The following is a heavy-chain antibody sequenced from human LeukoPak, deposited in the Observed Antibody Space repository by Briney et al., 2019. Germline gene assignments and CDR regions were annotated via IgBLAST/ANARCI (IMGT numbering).Heavy chain of an antibody. J-gene: IGHJ4*02. CDR3: ARGRKSLRYFDWLLFDY. D-gene: IGHD3-9*01. CDR2: INHSGST. Sequence: PSETLSLTCAVYGGSFSGYYWSWIRQPPGKGLEWIGEINHSGSTNYNPSLKSRVTISVDTSKNQFSLKLSSVTAADTAVYHCARGRKSLRYFDWLLFDYWGQGTLVTVSS. V-gene: IGHV4-34*01. CDR1: GGSFSGYY.